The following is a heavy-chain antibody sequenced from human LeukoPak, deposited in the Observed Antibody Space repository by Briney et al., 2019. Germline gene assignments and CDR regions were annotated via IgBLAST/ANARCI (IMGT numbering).Heavy chain of an antibody. Sequence: PGGSLRLSCAASGFTFSSYAMSWVRQAPGKGLEWVSSITGSGGSTNYADSVKGRFTISRDNSKDTLYLQMNSLRAEDTAVYYCASQDHDYWGQGTLVTVSS. CDR2: ITGSGGST. V-gene: IGHV3-23*01. CDR3: ASQDHDY. CDR1: GFTFSSYA. J-gene: IGHJ4*02.